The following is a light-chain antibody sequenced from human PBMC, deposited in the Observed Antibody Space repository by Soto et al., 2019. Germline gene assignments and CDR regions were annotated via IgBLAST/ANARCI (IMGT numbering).Light chain of an antibody. CDR1: QSVSSN. J-gene: IGKJ1*01. Sequence: EIVMTPSPATLSVSPGERATLSCRASQSVSSNLAWYQQKPGQAPRLLIYGASTRATVIPAGFSGGGSGTDFTLTISRLEPEDFAVYYCQQCGSSPWTFGQGTKVDIK. CDR2: GAS. CDR3: QQCGSSPWT. V-gene: IGKV3-15*01.